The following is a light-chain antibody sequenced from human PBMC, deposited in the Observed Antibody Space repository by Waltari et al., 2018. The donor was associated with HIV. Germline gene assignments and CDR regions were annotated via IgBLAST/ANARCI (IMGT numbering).Light chain of an antibody. Sequence: DIVMTQSPDSLAASLGARATINCKSSQSVLYSSNNKNYLAWYQQKPGQPPKLLISWASTRESGVPDRFSGSGSGTDFTLTISSLQAEDVAVYYCQQYYSTPLTFGGGTKVEIE. V-gene: IGKV4-1*01. CDR1: QSVLYSSNNKNY. J-gene: IGKJ4*01. CDR2: WAS. CDR3: QQYYSTPLT.